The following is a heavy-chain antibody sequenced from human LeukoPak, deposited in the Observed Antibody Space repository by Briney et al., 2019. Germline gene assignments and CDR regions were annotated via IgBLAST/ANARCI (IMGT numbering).Heavy chain of an antibody. CDR1: GDSISSGYY. V-gene: IGHV4-38-2*02. Sequence: KPSETLSLTCTVSGDSISSGYYWGWIRQPPGKGLEWIGYMYQSETTYYNPSLKSRVTISADTSKNQFSLKLSSVTAADTAVFYCARVRPRGSSGYPDYWGQGTLVTVSS. CDR2: MYQSETT. CDR3: ARVRPRGSSGYPDY. D-gene: IGHD3-22*01. J-gene: IGHJ4*02.